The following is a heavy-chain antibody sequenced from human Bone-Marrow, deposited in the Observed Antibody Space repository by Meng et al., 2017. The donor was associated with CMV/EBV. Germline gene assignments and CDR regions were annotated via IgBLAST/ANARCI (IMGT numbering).Heavy chain of an antibody. CDR3: ASSNYYDSSSYSLFDAFDI. D-gene: IGHD3-22*01. J-gene: IGHJ3*02. CDR2: IYYSGST. V-gene: IGHV4-61*08. Sequence: SETLSLTCTVSGGSISSGDYYWSWIRQPPGKGLEWIGYIYYSGSTNYNPSFKSRVTISVDTSKNQFSLKLSSVTAADTAVYYCASSNYYDSSSYSLFDAFDIWGQGTMVTVSS. CDR1: GGSISSGDYY.